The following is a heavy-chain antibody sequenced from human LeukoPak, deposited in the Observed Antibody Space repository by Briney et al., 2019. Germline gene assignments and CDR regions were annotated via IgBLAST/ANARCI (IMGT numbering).Heavy chain of an antibody. D-gene: IGHD6-6*01. J-gene: IGHJ4*02. Sequence: GGSLRLSCAASGFTFSSYWMHWVRQAPGKGLVWVSRINSDGSSTTYADSAKGRFTISRDNAKNTLYLQMNSLRAEDTAVHYWARGGVYSTSAVDYWGQGTLVTVSS. CDR3: ARGGVYSTSAVDY. CDR2: INSDGSST. CDR1: GFTFSSYW. V-gene: IGHV3-74*01.